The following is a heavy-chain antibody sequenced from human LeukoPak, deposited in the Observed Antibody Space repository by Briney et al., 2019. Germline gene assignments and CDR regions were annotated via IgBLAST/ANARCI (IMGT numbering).Heavy chain of an antibody. J-gene: IGHJ4*02. CDR1: GYTFTSYA. CDR2: INTNTGNP. D-gene: IGHD2-15*01. CDR3: ARVSDCSGGSCYSNFDY. V-gene: IGHV7-4-1*02. Sequence: ASVKVSCKASGYTFTSYAMNWVRQAPGQGLEWMGWINTNTGNPTYVQGFTGRFVFSLDTSVSTAYLQISSLKAEDTAVYYCARVSDCSGGSCYSNFDYWSQGTLVTVSS.